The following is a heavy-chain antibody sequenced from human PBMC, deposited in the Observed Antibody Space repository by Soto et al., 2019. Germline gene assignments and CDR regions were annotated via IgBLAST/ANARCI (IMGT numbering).Heavy chain of an antibody. CDR2: INAGNGNT. D-gene: IGHD2-15*01. Sequence: QVQLVQSGAEVKKPGASVKVSCKASGYTFTSSAMHWVRQAPGQRLEWMGWINAGNGNTKYSQKFQGRVTITRDTSESTAYMELSSLRSEDTAVYYYARDREYCSGGSCYPDYGMEVWGQGTTVTVSS. CDR1: GYTFTSSA. CDR3: ARDREYCSGGSCYPDYGMEV. J-gene: IGHJ6*02. V-gene: IGHV1-3*01.